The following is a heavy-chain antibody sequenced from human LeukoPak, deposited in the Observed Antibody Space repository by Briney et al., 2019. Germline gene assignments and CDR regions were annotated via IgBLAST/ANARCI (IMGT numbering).Heavy chain of an antibody. Sequence: PGGSLRLSCATSGFTFSSYWMSWVRQAPGKGLEWVAIVKEDGSDKYYVDSVRGRFTISGDNAKNSLYLQMSSLRAEDTAVYYCARGSLATAGRAFDIWGQGTMVTVSS. CDR2: VKEDGSDK. V-gene: IGHV3-7*01. J-gene: IGHJ3*02. D-gene: IGHD6-13*01. CDR1: GFTFSSYW. CDR3: ARGSLATAGRAFDI.